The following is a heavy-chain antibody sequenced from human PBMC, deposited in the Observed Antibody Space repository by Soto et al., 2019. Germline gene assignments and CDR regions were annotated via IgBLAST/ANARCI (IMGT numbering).Heavy chain of an antibody. Sequence: QPGGSLRLSCVASGFTFSSYAMSWVRQAPGKVPEWVSAIDPRGTSTYYADSVKGRFTVSRDNPRNTLFLQMNSLRAEDTAVYYCAKTTTLTYNWFDPWGQGTLVTVSS. J-gene: IGHJ5*02. D-gene: IGHD4-4*01. CDR3: AKTTTLTYNWFDP. CDR1: GFTFSSYA. V-gene: IGHV3-23*05. CDR2: IDPRGTST.